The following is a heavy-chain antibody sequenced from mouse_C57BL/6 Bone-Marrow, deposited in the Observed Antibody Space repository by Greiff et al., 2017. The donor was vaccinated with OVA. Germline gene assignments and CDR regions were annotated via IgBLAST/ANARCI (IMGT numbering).Heavy chain of an antibody. CDR1: GYSITSGYY. D-gene: IGHD1-1*01. CDR2: ISYDGSN. CDR3: ARENRAVVAPFDY. J-gene: IGHJ2*01. Sequence: EVKLMESGPGLVKPSQSLSLTCSVTGYSITSGYYWNWIRQFPGNKLEWMGYISYDGSNNYNPYLKNRISITRDTSKNQFFLKLNSVTTEDTATYYCARENRAVVAPFDYWGQGTTLTVSS. V-gene: IGHV3-6*01.